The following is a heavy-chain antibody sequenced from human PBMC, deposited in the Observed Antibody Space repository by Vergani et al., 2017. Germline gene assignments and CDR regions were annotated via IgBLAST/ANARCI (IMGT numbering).Heavy chain of an antibody. D-gene: IGHD6-13*01. CDR2: IWYDGSNK. CDR3: AIASWYFYYDYMDI. V-gene: IGHV3-33*01. Sequence: QVQLVESGGGVVQPGRSLRLSCAASGFTFSSYGMHWVRQAPGKGLEWVAVIWYDGSNKYYADSVKGRFTISRDNSKNTLYLQMNSLRAEDTAVYYCAIASWYFYYDYMDIWGKGNTVTVSS. CDR1: GFTFSSYG. J-gene: IGHJ6*03.